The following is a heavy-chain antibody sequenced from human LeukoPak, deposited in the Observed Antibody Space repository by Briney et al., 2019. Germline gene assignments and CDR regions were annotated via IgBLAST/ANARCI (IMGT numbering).Heavy chain of an antibody. D-gene: IGHD3-16*02. CDR1: GGSFSSYA. CDR2: IIPIFGTA. J-gene: IGHJ4*02. V-gene: IGHV1-69*05. CDR3: ASGSYVWGSYRYTGPFDY. Sequence: SVKVSCKASGGSFSSYAISWVRQAPGQGLEWMGGIIPIFGTANYAQKFQGRVTITTDESTSTAYMELSSLRSEDTAVYYCASGSYVWGSYRYTGPFDYWGQGTLVTVSS.